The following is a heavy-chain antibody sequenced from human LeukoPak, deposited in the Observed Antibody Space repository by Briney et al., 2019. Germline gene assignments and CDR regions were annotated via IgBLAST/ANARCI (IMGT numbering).Heavy chain of an antibody. J-gene: IGHJ4*02. CDR3: ARVGIAVAGTFTGFDY. Sequence: VDSVKGRFTISRDNAKNSLYLQMNSLRAEDTAVYYCARVGIAVAGTFTGFDYWGQGTLVTVSS. V-gene: IGHV3-7*01. D-gene: IGHD6-19*01.